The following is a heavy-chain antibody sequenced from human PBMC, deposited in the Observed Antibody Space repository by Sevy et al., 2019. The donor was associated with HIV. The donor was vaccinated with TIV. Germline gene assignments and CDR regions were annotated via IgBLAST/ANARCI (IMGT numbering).Heavy chain of an antibody. J-gene: IGHJ6*02. V-gene: IGHV3-11*04. D-gene: IGHD3-22*01. CDR2: ISSSGSTI. Sequence: GGSLRLSCAASGFTFSDYYMSWIRRAPGKGLEWVSYISSSGSTIYYADSVKGRFTISRDNAKNSLYLQMNSLRAEDTAVYYCAREGGQWLSAISYGMDVWGQGTTVTVSS. CDR1: GFTFSDYY. CDR3: AREGGQWLSAISYGMDV.